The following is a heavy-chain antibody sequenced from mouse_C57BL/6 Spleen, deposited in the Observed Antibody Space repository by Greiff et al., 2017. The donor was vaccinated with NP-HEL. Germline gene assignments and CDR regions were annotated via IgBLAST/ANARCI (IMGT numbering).Heavy chain of an antibody. V-gene: IGHV1-84*01. CDR1: GYTFTDYY. CDR3: AGGSNGAMDY. D-gene: IGHD2-5*01. Sequence: VQRVESGPELVKPGASVKISCKASGYTFTDYYINWVKQRPGQGLEWLGWIYPGSGNTKYNEKFKGKATLTVDTSSSTAYMQLSSLTSGDSAVYFCAGGSNGAMDYWGQGTSVTVSS. CDR2: IYPGSGNT. J-gene: IGHJ4*01.